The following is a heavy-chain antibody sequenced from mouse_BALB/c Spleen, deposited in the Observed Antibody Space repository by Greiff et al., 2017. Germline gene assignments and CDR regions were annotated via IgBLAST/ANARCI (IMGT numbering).Heavy chain of an antibody. D-gene: IGHD1-1*02. J-gene: IGHJ3*01. V-gene: IGHV1-20*02. CDR1: GYTFTGYF. CDR3: ARSRGYALYAMDY. Sequence: EVQLQQSGPELVKPGASVKISCKASGYTFTGYFMHWVMQSHGQGLEWIGRINPYNGDTFYNQKFKGKATVTVDKSSSTAHVELRSLASEDSAVYYCARSRGYALYAMDYWGQGTLVTVSA. CDR2: INPYNGDT.